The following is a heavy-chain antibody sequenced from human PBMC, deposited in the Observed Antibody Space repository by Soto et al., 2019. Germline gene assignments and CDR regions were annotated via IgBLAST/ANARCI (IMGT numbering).Heavy chain of an antibody. CDR1: GFTFSNYA. J-gene: IGHJ4*02. CDR3: AKYYMVTRSPFDY. CDR2: ITSTGDRA. V-gene: IGHV3-23*01. D-gene: IGHD5-18*01. Sequence: GGSLRLSCAASGFTFSNYAISWVRQAPGKGLEWVSIITSTGDRAYYADSVKGRFTVSRDNSKNTLYLQMNSLRAEDTAVYYCAKYYMVTRSPFDYWGQGTLVTVSS.